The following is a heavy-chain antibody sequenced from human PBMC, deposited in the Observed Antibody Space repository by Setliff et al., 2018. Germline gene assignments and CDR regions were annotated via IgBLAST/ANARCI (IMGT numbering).Heavy chain of an antibody. CDR3: VRGPGPSVVVAIPFDH. D-gene: IGHD3-22*01. J-gene: IGHJ4*02. Sequence: VASVKVSCKTSGYAFITFGMSWVRQAPGQGLEWMGWISPVYGIANYARKFQGRVTMTADTSTTTAYLELTSLRYDDTAAYYCVRGPGPSVVVAIPFDHWGQGSLVTVSS. V-gene: IGHV1-18*01. CDR2: ISPVYGIA. CDR1: GYAFITFG.